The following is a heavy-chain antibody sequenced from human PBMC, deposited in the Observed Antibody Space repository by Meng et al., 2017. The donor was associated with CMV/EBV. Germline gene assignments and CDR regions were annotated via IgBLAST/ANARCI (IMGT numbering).Heavy chain of an antibody. CDR2: MSAYDGET. J-gene: IGHJ4*02. D-gene: IGHD5-18*01. CDR1: GYMFINYG. CDR3: AREGDTADN. Sequence: VSGKTSGYMFINYGITWVRQAPGQGPEWMGWMSAYDGETKYAQKFQGRLTMSTDTSTSTASMELRSLKSDDTALYYCAREGDTADNWGQGTLVTVSS. V-gene: IGHV1-18*01.